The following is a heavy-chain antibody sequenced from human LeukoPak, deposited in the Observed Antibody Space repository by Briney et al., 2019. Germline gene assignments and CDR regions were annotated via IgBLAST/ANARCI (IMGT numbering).Heavy chain of an antibody. J-gene: IGHJ3*02. CDR1: GGSFSGYY. V-gene: IGHV4-34*01. Sequence: SETLSLTCAVYGGSFSGYYWSWIRQPPGKGLEWIGEINHSGSTNYNPSLKSRVTISVDTSKNQFSLKLSSVTAADTALYYCARDSGYNVNDHDVNAFDIWGQGTMVTISS. CDR2: INHSGST. D-gene: IGHD5-24*01. CDR3: ARDSGYNVNDHDVNAFDI.